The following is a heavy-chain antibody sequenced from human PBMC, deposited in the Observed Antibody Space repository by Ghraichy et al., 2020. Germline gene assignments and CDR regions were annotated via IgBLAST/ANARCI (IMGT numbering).Heavy chain of an antibody. D-gene: IGHD7-27*01. CDR1: GFTFSSFA. CDR3: AKRGNWGSSGHWSLDI. Sequence: GGSLRLSCAASGFTFSSFAMHWVRQAPGKGLEWVAIILYDGSNKYYADSVEGRFTISRDNSMNTLYLQMNGLGVEDTALYYCAKRGNWGSSGHWSLDIWGRGTLVAVSS. CDR2: ILYDGSNK. V-gene: IGHV3-30*02. J-gene: IGHJ2*01.